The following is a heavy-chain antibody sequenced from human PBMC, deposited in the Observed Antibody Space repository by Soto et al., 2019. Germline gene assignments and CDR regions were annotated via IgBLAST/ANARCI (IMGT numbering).Heavy chain of an antibody. Sequence: GGSLRLSCVASGFTADDYAMHWVRQAPGKGLEWVSGISSNSDTIDYADSVKGRFTISRDNAKNSLFLQMNSLRPEDTALYYCAKXXXXXXXXXXXXXXXXXQGTLVTVSS. CDR3: AKXXXXXXXXXXXXXXX. V-gene: IGHV3-9*02. J-gene: IGHJ4*02. CDR1: GFTADDYA. CDR2: ISSNSDTI.